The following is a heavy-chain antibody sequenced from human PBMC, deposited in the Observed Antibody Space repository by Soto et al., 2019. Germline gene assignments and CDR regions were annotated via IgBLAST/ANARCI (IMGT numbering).Heavy chain of an antibody. J-gene: IGHJ4*02. Sequence: GGSLRLSCVASGFTFSTYTMYWVRQAPGKGLEWVALISNDGVDKYFADSVKGRFTISRDNSKKALYLQMNSLRAEDTAIYYCAKTAVAGTTGVPNFDYWGQGTLVTVSS. CDR3: AKTAVAGTTGVPNFDY. V-gene: IGHV3-30-3*02. D-gene: IGHD6-19*01. CDR1: GFTFSTYT. CDR2: ISNDGVDK.